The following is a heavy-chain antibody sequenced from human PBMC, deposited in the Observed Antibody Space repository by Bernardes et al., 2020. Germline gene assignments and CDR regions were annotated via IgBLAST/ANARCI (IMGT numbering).Heavy chain of an antibody. J-gene: IGHJ4*02. V-gene: IGHV4-31*03. CDR1: GGSISSGGYY. Sequence: SETLSLTCTVSGGSISSGGYYWSWIRQHPGKGLEWIGYIYYSGSTYYNPSLKSRVTISVDTSKNQFSLKLSSVTAADTAVYYCARGHYGVATIDYWGQGTLVTVSS. D-gene: IGHD4-17*01. CDR3: ARGHYGVATIDY. CDR2: IYYSGST.